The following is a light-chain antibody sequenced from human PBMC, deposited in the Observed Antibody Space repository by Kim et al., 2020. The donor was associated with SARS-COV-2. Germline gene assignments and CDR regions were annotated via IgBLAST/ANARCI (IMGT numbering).Light chain of an antibody. V-gene: IGLV2-14*03. Sequence: QAITMSCNGTSRYIGLYDYVSWYQQHPDRAPKLLIYDVTKRPSGASHRFSGSKSGYTAFLTISGLQTEDAADYYCISYADTRTPWVFGGGTKLTVL. CDR1: SRYIGLYDY. CDR2: DVT. J-gene: IGLJ3*02. CDR3: ISYADTRTPWV.